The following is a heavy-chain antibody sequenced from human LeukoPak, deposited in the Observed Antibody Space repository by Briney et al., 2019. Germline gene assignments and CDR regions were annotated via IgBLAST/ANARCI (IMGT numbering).Heavy chain of an antibody. D-gene: IGHD1-14*01. V-gene: IGHV3-74*01. J-gene: IGHJ1*01. CDR1: GFALSDSW. CDR3: ARDVGFSPNR. CDR2: ISPDGTAT. Sequence: GESLRLSCVASGFALSDSWMHWVRQTPGKGLVWVSHISPDGTATNYADFVKGRFIISRDNAKNTVFLQINSLRAEDTSVYFCARDVGFSPNRWGQGTLVTVSS.